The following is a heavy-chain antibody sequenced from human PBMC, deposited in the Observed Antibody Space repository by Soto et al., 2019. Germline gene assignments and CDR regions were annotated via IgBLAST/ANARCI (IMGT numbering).Heavy chain of an antibody. V-gene: IGHV1-69*12. J-gene: IGHJ6*02. D-gene: IGHD2-15*01. Sequence: QVQLVQSGAEVKKPGSSVKVSCKASGGTFSSYAISWVRQAPGQGLEWMGGIIPIFGTANYAQKFQGRVTITAEESTCTAYMKLSILRSEDTDVHYCVRDIIVVVAATCFYFYDMDVWGQGSPVTVSS. CDR3: VRDIIVVVAATCFYFYDMDV. CDR1: GGTFSSYA. CDR2: IIPIFGTA.